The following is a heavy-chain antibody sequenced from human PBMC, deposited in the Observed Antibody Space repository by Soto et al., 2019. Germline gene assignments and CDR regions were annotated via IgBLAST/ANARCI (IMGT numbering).Heavy chain of an antibody. D-gene: IGHD2-15*01. CDR3: ARYCGGGSCNYNHFYGLDV. Sequence: QVQLVQSGAEVKKPGASVKVSCRASGYTFSNYGISWVRQAPGQGLEWMGWISIYNGNTNYAREFQGRVTMTTDTSATTAHMERRSLRSDDTAVYYCARYCGGGSCNYNHFYGLDVSGQGTTVTVSS. J-gene: IGHJ6*02. CDR2: ISIYNGNT. CDR1: GYTFSNYG. V-gene: IGHV1-18*01.